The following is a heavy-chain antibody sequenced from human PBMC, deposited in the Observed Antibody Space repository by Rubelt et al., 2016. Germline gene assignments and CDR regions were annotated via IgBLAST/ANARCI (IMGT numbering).Heavy chain of an antibody. J-gene: IGHJ6*02. V-gene: IGHV1-18*01. D-gene: IGHD2-15*01. CDR3: ARDGEGCSGGSCYYGMDV. Sequence: KASGGTFSSYAISWVRQAPGQGLEWMGWISAYNGNTNYAQKLQGRVTMTTDTSTSTAYMELRSLRSDDTAVYYCARDGEGCSGGSCYYGMDVWGQGTTVTVSS. CDR2: ISAYNGNT. CDR1: GGTFSSYA.